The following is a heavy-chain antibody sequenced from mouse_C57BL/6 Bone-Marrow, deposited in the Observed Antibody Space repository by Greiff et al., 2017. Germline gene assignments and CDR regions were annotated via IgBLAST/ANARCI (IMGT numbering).Heavy chain of an antibody. CDR1: GFSLTSYA. D-gene: IGHD1-1*01. V-gene: IGHV2-9-1*01. CDR2: IWTGGGT. Sequence: VKLQESGPGLVAPSQCLSITCTASGFSLTSYAISWVRQPPGKGLEWLGVIWTGGGTNYNSALKSRLSISKDNSKTQVFLKLNSLQTDDTARYYGARKDGSSYDWFAYWGQGTLVTVSA. CDR3: ARKDGSSYDWFAY. J-gene: IGHJ3*01.